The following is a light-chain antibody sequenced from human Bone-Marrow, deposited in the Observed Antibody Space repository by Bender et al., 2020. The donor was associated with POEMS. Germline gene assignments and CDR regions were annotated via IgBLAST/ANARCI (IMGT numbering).Light chain of an antibody. Sequence: QSVLTQPPSASGTPGQRVTISCSGRSSNIETNFVYWYQQFPKTAPKLLIYSSHRRPSEVPDRFSGSRSGTSASLAISGLQSEDEADYYCAVWDDSLNGWVFGGGTKLTVL. V-gene: IGLV1-44*01. CDR3: AVWDDSLNGWV. CDR2: SSH. CDR1: SSNIETNF. J-gene: IGLJ3*02.